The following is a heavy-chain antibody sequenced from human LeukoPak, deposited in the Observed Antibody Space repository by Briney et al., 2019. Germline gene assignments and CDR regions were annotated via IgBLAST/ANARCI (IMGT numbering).Heavy chain of an antibody. CDR3: AKDLIAAAGTFSFDP. J-gene: IGHJ5*02. D-gene: IGHD6-13*01. Sequence: GGSLRLSCAASAFTFSSYGMHWVRQAPGKGLEWVAYIQYDRTNEQYAHSVKGRFRISRDNSNNILYLQMNSLRAEDTAVYYCAKDLIAAAGTFSFDPWGQGTLVTVSS. V-gene: IGHV3-30*02. CDR1: AFTFSSYG. CDR2: IQYDRTNE.